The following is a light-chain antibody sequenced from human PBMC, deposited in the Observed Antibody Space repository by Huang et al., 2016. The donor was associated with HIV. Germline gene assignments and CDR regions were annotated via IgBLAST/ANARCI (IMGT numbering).Light chain of an antibody. J-gene: IGKJ4*01. CDR3: QQYYSKPLT. Sequence: DIVMTQSPDSLAVSLGERATINCKSSQTISYNKNYLAWYQQKPGQSPKLLIYWASTRESGVPDRFSDSGSGTDFTLTISSLQAEDVAVYYCQQYYSKPLTFGGGTKVEIK. CDR2: WAS. CDR1: QTISYNKNY. V-gene: IGKV4-1*01.